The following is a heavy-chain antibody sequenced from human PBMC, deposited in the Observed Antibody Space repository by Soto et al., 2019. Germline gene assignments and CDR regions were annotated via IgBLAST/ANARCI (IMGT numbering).Heavy chain of an antibody. CDR1: GGTFSSYA. CDR3: ARVEYGYSYGYYYYGMDA. V-gene: IGHV1-69*06. J-gene: IGHJ6*02. D-gene: IGHD5-18*01. Sequence: SVKVSCKASGGTFSSYAISWVRQAPGQGLEWMGGIIPIFGTANYAQKFQGRVTITADKSTSTAYMELSSLRSEDTAVYYCARVEYGYSYGYYYYGMDAWGQGTTVTVSS. CDR2: IIPIFGTA.